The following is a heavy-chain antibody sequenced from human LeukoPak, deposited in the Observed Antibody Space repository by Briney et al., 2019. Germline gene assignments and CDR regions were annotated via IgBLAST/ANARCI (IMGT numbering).Heavy chain of an antibody. Sequence: PVGSLSLSCAASGFTFSSYSMNWVRQAPGKGLEWVSSISSISSYIYYTDSVKGRFTISRDNAKNSLYLQMNSLRAEDTAVYYCARKREVEGWYPNRNWFDPWGQGTLVTVSS. CDR3: ARKREVEGWYPNRNWFDP. CDR2: ISSISSYI. D-gene: IGHD2-15*01. V-gene: IGHV3-21*01. J-gene: IGHJ5*02. CDR1: GFTFSSYS.